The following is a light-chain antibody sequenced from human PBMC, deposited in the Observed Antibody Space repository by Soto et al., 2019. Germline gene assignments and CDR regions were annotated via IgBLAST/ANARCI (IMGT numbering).Light chain of an antibody. CDR1: SSDVGAYNY. V-gene: IGLV2-14*01. Sequence: QSALTQPASVSGSPGQSITISCTGASSDVGAYNYVSWYQQYPGKAPKLMIYGVTNRPSGVSNRSSGSKTGNTASLTISGLQAEDEADYYCFSHRGGDSHVFGTGTKVTV. CDR2: GVT. CDR3: FSHRGGDSHV. J-gene: IGLJ1*01.